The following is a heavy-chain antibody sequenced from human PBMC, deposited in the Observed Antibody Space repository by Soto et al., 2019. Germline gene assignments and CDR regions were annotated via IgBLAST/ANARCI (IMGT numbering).Heavy chain of an antibody. J-gene: IGHJ4*02. CDR3: ARDSYMDN. Sequence: EVQLVESGGGLVQPGGSLGLSCAVSGFTVSSRYMSWVRQAPEKGLEWVSVIYNDGSTYYADSVKDRFTISRDDSKNTLHLQMNSLRVEDTGVYYCARDSYMDNWGQGTLVTVSS. CDR1: GFTVSSRY. CDR2: IYNDGST. V-gene: IGHV3-66*01.